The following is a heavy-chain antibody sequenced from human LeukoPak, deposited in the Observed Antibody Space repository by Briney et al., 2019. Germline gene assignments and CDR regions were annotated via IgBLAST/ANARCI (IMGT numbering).Heavy chain of an antibody. D-gene: IGHD3-22*01. V-gene: IGHV1-24*01. J-gene: IGHJ3*02. Sequence: ASVKVSCKVSGYTLTELSMHWVRQAPGKGLEWMGGFDPEDGETIYAQKFQGRVTMTEDTSTDTAYMELSSLRSEDTAVYYCATSPRGDSSGYYAFGIWGQGTMVTVSS. CDR1: GYTLTELS. CDR3: ATSPRGDSSGYYAFGI. CDR2: FDPEDGET.